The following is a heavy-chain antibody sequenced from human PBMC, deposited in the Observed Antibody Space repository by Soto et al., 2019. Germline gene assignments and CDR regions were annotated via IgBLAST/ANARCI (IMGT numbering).Heavy chain of an antibody. J-gene: IGHJ4*02. D-gene: IGHD2-15*01. V-gene: IGHV3-74*01. Sequence: EVQLVESGGGLVRAGGSLRLSCAASGFTFSSYWMHWVRQAPGKGLVWVSRINSDGSSTSYADSVKGRFTISRDNAKNTLYLQMNSLRAEDTAVYYCVRTSLVVAAATREDYWGQGTLVTVSS. CDR2: INSDGSST. CDR3: VRTSLVVAAATREDY. CDR1: GFTFSSYW.